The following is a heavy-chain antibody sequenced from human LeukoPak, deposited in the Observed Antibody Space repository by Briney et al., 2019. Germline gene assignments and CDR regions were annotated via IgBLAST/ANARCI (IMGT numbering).Heavy chain of an antibody. CDR2: ISGSGGST. CDR1: GFTFSSYA. J-gene: IGHJ3*02. D-gene: IGHD3-22*01. CDR3: AKALAYYYDSSGYYFYDAFDI. V-gene: IGHV3-23*01. Sequence: PGGSLRLSCAASGFTFSSYAMSWVRQAPGKGLEWVSAISGSGGSTYYADSVKGRFTISRDNSKNTLYLQMNSLRAEDTAVYYCAKALAYYYDSSGYYFYDAFDIWGQGTMVTVSS.